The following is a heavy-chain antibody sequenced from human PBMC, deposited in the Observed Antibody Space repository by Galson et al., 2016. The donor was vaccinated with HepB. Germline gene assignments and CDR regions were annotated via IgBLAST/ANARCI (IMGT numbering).Heavy chain of an antibody. Sequence: SETLSLTCAVSGGSISSDNWWTWVRQPPGKGLEWIGEIYHSGSTNYNPSLRSRVTISVDESKNQFSLKLNSVTAADTAVYYCARSGGYSYAYGYWGQGTLVTVSS. CDR1: GGSISSDNW. CDR2: IYHSGST. V-gene: IGHV4-4*02. J-gene: IGHJ4*02. CDR3: ARSGGYSYAYGY. D-gene: IGHD5-18*01.